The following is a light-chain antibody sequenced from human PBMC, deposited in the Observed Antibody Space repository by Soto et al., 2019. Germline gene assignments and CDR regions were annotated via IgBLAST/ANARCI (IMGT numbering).Light chain of an antibody. J-gene: IGLJ1*01. CDR2: EVT. V-gene: IGLV2-14*01. Sequence: QTVLTQPASVSGSPGQSITISCTWTRRDVGGYNYVSWYQQYPGKSPKLLIYEVTHRSSGVSNRFSGSKSGNTASLTISGLQAEDEADYYCSSYTISNTLPFVFGTGTKVTVL. CDR3: SSYTISNTLPFV. CDR1: RRDVGGYNY.